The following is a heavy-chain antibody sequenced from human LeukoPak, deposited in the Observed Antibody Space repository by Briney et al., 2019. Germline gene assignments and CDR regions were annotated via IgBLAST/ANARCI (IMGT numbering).Heavy chain of an antibody. CDR1: GFTFDDYG. CDR2: INWNGGST. CDR3: ARSRGYSYGGYFDL. J-gene: IGHJ2*01. Sequence: GGSLRLSCAASGFTFDDYGMSWVRQAPGKGLEWVSGINWNGGSTGYADSVKGRFTISRDNAKNSLYLQMNSLRAEDTALYYCARSRGYSYGGYFDLWGRGTLVTVSS. V-gene: IGHV3-20*04. D-gene: IGHD5-18*01.